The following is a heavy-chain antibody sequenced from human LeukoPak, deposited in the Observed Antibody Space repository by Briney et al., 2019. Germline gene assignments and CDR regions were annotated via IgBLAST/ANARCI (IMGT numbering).Heavy chain of an antibody. V-gene: IGHV4-4*02. CDR2: IYHSGST. CDR1: GGSISSSNW. J-gene: IGHJ5*02. CDR3: ARGAGLIGDILRYFDWLLPGNWFDP. Sequence: SETLSLTCAVSGGSISSSNWWSWVRQPPGKGLEWIGEIYHSGSTNYNPSLKSRVTISVDKSKNQFSLKLSSVTAADTAVYYCARGAGLIGDILRYFDWLLPGNWFDPWGQGTLVTVSS. D-gene: IGHD3-9*01.